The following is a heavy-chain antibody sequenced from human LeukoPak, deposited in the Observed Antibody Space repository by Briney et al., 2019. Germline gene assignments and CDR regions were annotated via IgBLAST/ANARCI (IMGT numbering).Heavy chain of an antibody. D-gene: IGHD2-2*01. V-gene: IGHV4-59*11. CDR3: ARGLQVPAAFLYYYYYMDV. J-gene: IGHJ6*03. CDR2: IYYSGST. Sequence: SETLSLTCTVSGDSISSHYWSWIRQPPGKGLEWIGYIYYSGSTNYDPSLKSRVTISVDTSKNQFSLKLSSVTAADTAVYYCARGLQVPAAFLYYYYYMDVWGKGTTVTVSS. CDR1: GDSISSHY.